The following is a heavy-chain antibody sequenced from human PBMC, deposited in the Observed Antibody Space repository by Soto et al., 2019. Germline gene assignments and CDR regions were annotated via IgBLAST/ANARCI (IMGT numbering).Heavy chain of an antibody. Sequence: SETLSLTCAVYGGSFSGYYWRWIRQPPGKGLEWIGEINHSGSNNYNPSLKSRVTISVDTSKNQFSLKLSSVTAADTAVYYCARGLEYQLLFYYYYGMDVWGQGTTVT. CDR2: INHSGSN. V-gene: IGHV4-34*01. CDR3: ARGLEYQLLFYYYYGMDV. J-gene: IGHJ6*02. CDR1: GGSFSGYY. D-gene: IGHD2-2*01.